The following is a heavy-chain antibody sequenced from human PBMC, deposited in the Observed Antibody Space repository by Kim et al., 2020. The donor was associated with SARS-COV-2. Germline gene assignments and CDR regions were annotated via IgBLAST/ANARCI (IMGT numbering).Heavy chain of an antibody. CDR1: GGSISSGGYY. CDR3: AHIAARLWYFDL. Sequence: SETLSLTCTVSGGSISSGGYYWSWIRQHPGKGLEWIGYIYYSGSTYYNPSLKSRVTISVDTSKNQFSLKLSSVTAADTAVDYCAHIAARLWYFDLWGRGTLITVSS. J-gene: IGHJ2*01. CDR2: IYYSGST. V-gene: IGHV4-31*03. D-gene: IGHD6-6*01.